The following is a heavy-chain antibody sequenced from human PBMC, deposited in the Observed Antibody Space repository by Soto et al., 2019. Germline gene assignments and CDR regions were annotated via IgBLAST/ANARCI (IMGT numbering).Heavy chain of an antibody. V-gene: IGHV3-15*07. Sequence: EVQLVESGGGLVKPGGSLRLSCAASGFTFSNAWMNWVRQAPGKGLEWVGRIKSKTDGGTTDYAAPVKGRFTISRDDSKNTLYLQMNSLKTEATAVYYCTTLMRSAAGTYYFDYWGQGTLVTVSS. CDR3: TTLMRSAAGTYYFDY. D-gene: IGHD6-13*01. CDR2: IKSKTDGGTT. J-gene: IGHJ4*02. CDR1: GFTFSNAW.